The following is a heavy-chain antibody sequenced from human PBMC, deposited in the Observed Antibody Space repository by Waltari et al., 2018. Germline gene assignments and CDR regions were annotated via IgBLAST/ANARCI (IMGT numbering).Heavy chain of an antibody. V-gene: IGHV1-18*01. D-gene: IGHD3-10*01. CDR3: ARDRIRKDF. Sequence: QVQLVQSGPEMKKPGASVKVSCKNSGYNFVAYGISWVRQAPGQGLEWMGYSTTYNGKAKYAEKFQGRLTLSTDTSTSTAYLEVRSLTPDDTAVYYCARDRIRKDFWGQGALVTVSS. CDR1: GYNFVAYG. CDR2: STTYNGKA. J-gene: IGHJ4*02.